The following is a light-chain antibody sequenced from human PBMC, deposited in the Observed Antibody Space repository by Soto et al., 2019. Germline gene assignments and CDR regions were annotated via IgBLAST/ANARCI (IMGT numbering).Light chain of an antibody. Sequence: QSALTQPASVSGSPGQSITISCTGTSSDIGTYNLVSWYQQHPGKAPKLIIYEATKRPSGVSNRFSGSKSGNTASLTISGLQTGGGGGYYCCSYAGGSTLVFGGGTKLTVL. CDR2: EAT. V-gene: IGLV2-23*01. CDR3: CSYAGGSTLV. CDR1: SSDIGTYNL. J-gene: IGLJ3*02.